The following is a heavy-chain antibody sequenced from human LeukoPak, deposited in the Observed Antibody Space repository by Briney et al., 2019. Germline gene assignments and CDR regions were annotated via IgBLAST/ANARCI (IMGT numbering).Heavy chain of an antibody. J-gene: IGHJ3*02. CDR2: ISGSGGST. CDR1: GFTFSSYA. Sequence: GGSLRLSCAGSGFTFSSYAMSWVRQAPGKGLEWVSAISGSGGSTYYADSVKGRFTISRDNSKNTLYLQMNSLRAEDTAVYYCAKGSSYYDSSGHYAFDIWGQGTMVTVTS. CDR3: AKGSSYYDSSGHYAFDI. V-gene: IGHV3-23*01. D-gene: IGHD3-22*01.